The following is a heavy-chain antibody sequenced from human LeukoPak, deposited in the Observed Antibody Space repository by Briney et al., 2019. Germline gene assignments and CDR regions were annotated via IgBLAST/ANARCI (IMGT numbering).Heavy chain of an antibody. CDR1: GGSIGTSHYY. Sequence: SETLSLTCTVSGGSIGTSHYYWGWLRQPPGKGLEWIGSVYFSGATNYNPSLKSRVTISVDKSKNQFSLKLSSVTAADTAVYYCAKDIDYWGQGTLVTVSS. CDR3: AKDIDY. CDR2: VYFSGAT. V-gene: IGHV4-39*07. J-gene: IGHJ4*02.